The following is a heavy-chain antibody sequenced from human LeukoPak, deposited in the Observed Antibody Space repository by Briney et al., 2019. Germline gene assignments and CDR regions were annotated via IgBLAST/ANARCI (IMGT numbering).Heavy chain of an antibody. CDR2: IYSGGST. CDR1: GFTVSSNY. V-gene: IGHV3-66*04. CDR3: ARPRGYSGYDYAFDI. D-gene: IGHD5-12*01. Sequence: GGSLRPSCAASGFTVSSNYMSWVRQAPGKGLEWVSVIYSGGSTYYADSVKGRFTISRDNSKNTLYLQMNSLRPEDTAVYYCARPRGYSGYDYAFDIWGQGTMVTVSS. J-gene: IGHJ3*02.